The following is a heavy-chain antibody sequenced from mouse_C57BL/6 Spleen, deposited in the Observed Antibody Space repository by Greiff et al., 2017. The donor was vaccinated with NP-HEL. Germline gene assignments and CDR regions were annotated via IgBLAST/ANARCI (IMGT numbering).Heavy chain of an antibody. Sequence: EVKLVESGGGLVKPGGSLKLSCAASGFTFSDYGMHWVRQAPEQGLEWVAYISSGSSTISYADTVKGRFTISRDNAKNTLFLQMTSLRSEDTAMYYCARSNWDVRDAMDYWGQGTSVTVSS. CDR2: ISSGSSTI. CDR1: GFTFSDYG. CDR3: ARSNWDVRDAMDY. V-gene: IGHV5-17*01. D-gene: IGHD4-1*01. J-gene: IGHJ4*01.